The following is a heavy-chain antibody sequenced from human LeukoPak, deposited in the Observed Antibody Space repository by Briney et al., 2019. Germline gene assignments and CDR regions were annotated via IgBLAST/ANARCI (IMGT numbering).Heavy chain of an antibody. CDR3: ARAKGGLWFGVPNDAFDI. Sequence: SETLSLTCTVSGGSISSYYWSWIRQPAGKGLEWVGRIYTSGSTNYNPSLKSRVTMSVDTSKNQFSLKLSSVTAADTAVYYCARAKGGLWFGVPNDAFDIWGQGTMVTVSS. V-gene: IGHV4-4*07. D-gene: IGHD3-10*01. CDR1: GGSISSYY. J-gene: IGHJ3*02. CDR2: IYTSGST.